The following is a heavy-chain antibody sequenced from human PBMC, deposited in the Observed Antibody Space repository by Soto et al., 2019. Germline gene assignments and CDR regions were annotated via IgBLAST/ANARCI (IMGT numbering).Heavy chain of an antibody. J-gene: IGHJ4*02. Sequence: VQLLESGGGFVQPGGSLRLSCAASGFTFSSYAMSWVRQAPGKGLEWVSAIRGSGGSTYHADSVKGRFTISRDNSKHTLYLQMNSLTAEDTDVYDCARINYYDSSGDFDYCGQGTLVTVSS. CDR3: ARINYYDSSGDFDY. CDR2: IRGSGGST. D-gene: IGHD3-22*01. V-gene: IGHV3-23*01. CDR1: GFTFSSYA.